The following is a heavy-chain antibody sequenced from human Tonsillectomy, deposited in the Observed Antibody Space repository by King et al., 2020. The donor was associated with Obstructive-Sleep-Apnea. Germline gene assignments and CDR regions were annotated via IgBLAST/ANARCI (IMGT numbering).Heavy chain of an antibody. J-gene: IGHJ6*02. Sequence: VQLVESGGVVVQPGGSLRLSCVVSGFTFADYTMHWVRQAPGKGLEWVSLISWDGGSTYYADSVKGRFTISRDNSKNSLYLQMNSLRTEDTALYYCAKDRYCSGGSCYALSDGMDVWGQGTTVTVSS. CDR2: ISWDGGST. D-gene: IGHD2-15*01. CDR3: AKDRYCSGGSCYALSDGMDV. CDR1: GFTFADYT. V-gene: IGHV3-43*01.